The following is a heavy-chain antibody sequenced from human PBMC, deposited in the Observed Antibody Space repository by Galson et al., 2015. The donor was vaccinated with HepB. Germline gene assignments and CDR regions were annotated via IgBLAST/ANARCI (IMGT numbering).Heavy chain of an antibody. CDR3: ARDQGSSWSRGFDY. D-gene: IGHD6-13*01. V-gene: IGHV1-3*01. CDR1: GYTFTSYA. CDR2: INAGNGNT. Sequence: SVKVSCKASGYTFTSYAMHWVRQAPGQRLEWMGWINAGNGNTKYSQKFQGRVTITRDTSASTAYMELSSLRSEDTAVYYCARDQGSSWSRGFDYWGQGTLVTISS. J-gene: IGHJ4*02.